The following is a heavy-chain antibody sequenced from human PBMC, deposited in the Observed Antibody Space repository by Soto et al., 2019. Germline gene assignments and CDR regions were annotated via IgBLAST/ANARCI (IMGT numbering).Heavy chain of an antibody. CDR2: ISGSGGST. J-gene: IGHJ4*02. Sequence: GWSLRLSCAASGFTFSSYAMSWVRQAPGKGLEWVSAISGSGGSTYYADSVKGRFTISRDNSKNTLYLQMNSLRAEDTAVYYCARTYIVVVTFDYWGQGTLVTVSS. V-gene: IGHV3-23*01. D-gene: IGHD2-21*02. CDR3: ARTYIVVVTFDY. CDR1: GFTFSSYA.